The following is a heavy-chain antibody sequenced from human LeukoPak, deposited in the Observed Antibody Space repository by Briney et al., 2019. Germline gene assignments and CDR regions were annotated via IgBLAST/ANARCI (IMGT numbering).Heavy chain of an antibody. J-gene: IGHJ4*02. CDR2: IYYSGST. CDR1: GGSISSYY. CDR3: ARLERIAAAGALRYYFDY. Sequence: PSETLSLTCTVSGGSISSYYWSWIQQPPGKGLEWIGYIYYSGSTNYNPSLKSRVTISVDTSKNQFSLKLSSVTAADTAVYYCARLERIAAAGALRYYFDYWGQGTLVTVSS. V-gene: IGHV4-59*12. D-gene: IGHD6-13*01.